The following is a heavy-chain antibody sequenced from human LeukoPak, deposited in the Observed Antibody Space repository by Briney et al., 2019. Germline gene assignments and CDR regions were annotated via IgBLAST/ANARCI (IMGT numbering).Heavy chain of an antibody. V-gene: IGHV1-69*05. CDR1: GGTFSSYA. D-gene: IGHD6-19*01. CDR2: IIPIFGTA. J-gene: IGHJ6*03. Sequence: SVKVSCKASGGTFSSYAISWVRQAPGQGLEWMGGIIPIFGTANYAQKFQGRVTITTDESTSTAYMELSSLRSEDTAVYYCASGRYSSGWAYYYYYMDVWGKGTTVTVSS. CDR3: ASGRYSSGWAYYYYYMDV.